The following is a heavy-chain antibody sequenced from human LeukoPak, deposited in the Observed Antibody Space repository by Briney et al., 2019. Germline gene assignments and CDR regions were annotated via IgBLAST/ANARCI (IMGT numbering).Heavy chain of an antibody. D-gene: IGHD6-19*01. J-gene: IGHJ4*02. CDR3: AKSPLKYSSGWAGY. CDR1: GFTFSSYG. V-gene: IGHV3-23*01. CDR2: ISGSGGST. Sequence: GGSLRLSCAASGFTFSSYGMSWVRQAPGKGLEWVSAISGSGGSTYYADSVKGRFTISRDNSKNTLYLQMNSLRAEDTAVYYCAKSPLKYSSGWAGYWGQGTLVTVSS.